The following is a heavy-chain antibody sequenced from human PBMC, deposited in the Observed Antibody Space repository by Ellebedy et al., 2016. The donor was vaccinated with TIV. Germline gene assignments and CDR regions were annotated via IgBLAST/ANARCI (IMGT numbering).Heavy chain of an antibody. Sequence: GESLKISCAASGFTFSSYAMSWVRQAPGKGLVWVSAISGSGGSTYYADSVKGRFTISRDNSKNTLYLQMNSLRAEDTAVYYCAKGGTISLKNWFDPWGQGTLVTVSS. D-gene: IGHD3-16*01. CDR2: ISGSGGST. CDR3: AKGGTISLKNWFDP. CDR1: GFTFSSYA. V-gene: IGHV3-23*01. J-gene: IGHJ5*02.